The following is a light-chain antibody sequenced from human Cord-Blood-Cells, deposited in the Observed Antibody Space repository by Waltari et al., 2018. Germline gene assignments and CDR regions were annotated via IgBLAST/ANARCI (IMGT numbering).Light chain of an antibody. V-gene: IGKV1-33*01. Sequence: DIKMTQSPSPLSASVGARVTITCQASQDISNYLNWYQQKPGKAPKLLIYDASNLETGVPSRFSGSGSGTDFTFTISSLQPEDIATYYCQQYDNLLYTFGQGTKLEIK. CDR2: DAS. CDR3: QQYDNLLYT. CDR1: QDISNY. J-gene: IGKJ2*01.